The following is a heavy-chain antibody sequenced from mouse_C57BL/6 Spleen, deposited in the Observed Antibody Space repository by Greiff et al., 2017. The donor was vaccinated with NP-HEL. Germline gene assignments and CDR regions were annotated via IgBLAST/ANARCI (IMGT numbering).Heavy chain of an antibody. J-gene: IGHJ3*01. D-gene: IGHD1-1*01. CDR2: INPSNGGT. V-gene: IGHV1-53*01. CDR1: GYTFTSYW. Sequence: QVQLQQPGTELVKPGASVKLSCKASGYTFTSYWMHWVKQRPGQGLEWIGNINPSNGGTNYNEKFKSKATLTVDKSSSTAYMQLSSLTSEDSAVYYCARRGHYYGSSYEGFAYWGQGTLVTVSA. CDR3: ARRGHYYGSSYEGFAY.